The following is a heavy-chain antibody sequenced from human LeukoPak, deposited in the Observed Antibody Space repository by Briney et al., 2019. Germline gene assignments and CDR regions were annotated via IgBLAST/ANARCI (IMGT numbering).Heavy chain of an antibody. J-gene: IGHJ4*02. Sequence: GRSLRLSCAASGFTFDDYAMHWGRQAPGKGLEWVSGISWNSGSIGYADSVKGRFTISRDNAKNSLYLQMNSLRAEDTALYYCAKGVWGYSYGSYFDYWGQGTLVTVSS. CDR3: AKGVWGYSYGSYFDY. CDR2: ISWNSGSI. CDR1: GFTFDDYA. D-gene: IGHD5-18*01. V-gene: IGHV3-9*01.